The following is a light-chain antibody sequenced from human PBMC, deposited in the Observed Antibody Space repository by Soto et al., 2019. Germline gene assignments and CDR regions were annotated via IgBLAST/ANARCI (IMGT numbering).Light chain of an antibody. CDR3: QSYDSSSLV. Sequence: QSVLTQPPSVSGAPGQRVTISCTGSSSNIGAGYDVHWYQQLPGTAPKLLIYGNSHRPSGVPDRFSGSKSGTSASLAITGLQAEDEADYYCQSYDSSSLVFGGGTKLTVL. CDR2: GNS. J-gene: IGLJ2*01. CDR1: SSNIGAGYD. V-gene: IGLV1-40*01.